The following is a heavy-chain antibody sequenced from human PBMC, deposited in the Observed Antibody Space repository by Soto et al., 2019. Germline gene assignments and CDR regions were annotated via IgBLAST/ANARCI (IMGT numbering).Heavy chain of an antibody. V-gene: IGHV1-69*13. D-gene: IGHD1-26*01. CDR3: ARGLPPGG. CDR1: GGTFSSYS. CDR2: IIPIFGTA. Sequence: VASVKVSCKASGGTFSSYSLSWVRQAPGQGLEWMGGIIPIFGTANYAQKFQGRVTITADESTSTAYMELSSLRSEDTAVYYCARGLPPGGWGQGTLVTVSS. J-gene: IGHJ4*02.